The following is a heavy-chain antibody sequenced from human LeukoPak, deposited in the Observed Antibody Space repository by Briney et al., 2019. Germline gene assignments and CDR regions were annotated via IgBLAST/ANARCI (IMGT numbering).Heavy chain of an antibody. Sequence: GGSLRLSCAASGFTFSSYAMSWVRQAPGKGLEWVSAISGSGGSTYYADSVKGRFTISRDNSKDTLYLQMNSLRAEDTAVYYCAKVAYYYDSSGSDYWGQGTLVTVSS. V-gene: IGHV3-23*01. CDR2: ISGSGGST. J-gene: IGHJ4*02. D-gene: IGHD3-22*01. CDR3: AKVAYYYDSSGSDY. CDR1: GFTFSSYA.